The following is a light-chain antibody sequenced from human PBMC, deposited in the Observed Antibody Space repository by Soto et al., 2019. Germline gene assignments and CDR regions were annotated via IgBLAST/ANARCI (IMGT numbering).Light chain of an antibody. Sequence: LLTQSPGTLSLSAGERATLSCRASQSLANSFLAWYQQKPGHAPRLLIYDTSSRASGIPDRFSGSGSGTEFTLTISSLQHDDFANHYCQQYNGYYTWTFGQGTKVDIK. CDR2: DTS. V-gene: IGKV3-20*01. CDR3: QQYNGYYTWT. J-gene: IGKJ1*01. CDR1: QSLANSF.